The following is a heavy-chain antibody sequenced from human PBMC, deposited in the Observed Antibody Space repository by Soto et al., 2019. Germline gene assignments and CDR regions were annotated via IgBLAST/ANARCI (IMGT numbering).Heavy chain of an antibody. CDR1: SAPIFTPNC. V-gene: IGHV4-4*02. J-gene: IGHJ3*01. D-gene: IGHD3-16*01. CDR3: ARKPDVATAKVGGGYVFDV. Sequence: QVQLQESAPGLVKPSGTLSLTCPAPSAPIFTPNCWSWFRQSPGGGLQWIGDIYHSGSPKYNPSLKSRVSISIDKSKDRFFLNLTSVTAADTAVYYCARKPDVATAKVGGGYVFDVWGQGTMVTVSS. CDR2: IYHSGSP.